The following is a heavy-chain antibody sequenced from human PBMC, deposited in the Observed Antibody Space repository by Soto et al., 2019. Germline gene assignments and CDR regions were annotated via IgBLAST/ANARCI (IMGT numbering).Heavy chain of an antibody. J-gene: IGHJ5*02. CDR1: GGTFSSYA. D-gene: IGHD6-13*01. V-gene: IGHV1-69*01. CDR2: IIPIFGTA. CDR3: ASCYLDIAAAGTYNWFDP. Sequence: QVQLVQSGAEVKKPGSSVKVSCKASGGTFSSYAISWVRQAPGQGLEWMGGIIPIFGTANYAQKFQGSVTITADESTSHAYMELSSPGSEDTAVDYCASCYLDIAAAGTYNWFDPWGQGTLVTVSS.